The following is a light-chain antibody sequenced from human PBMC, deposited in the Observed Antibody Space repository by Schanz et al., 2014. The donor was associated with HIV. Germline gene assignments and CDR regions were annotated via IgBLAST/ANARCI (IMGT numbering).Light chain of an antibody. CDR2: DVT. CDR3: NSYSHSNTYV. V-gene: IGLV2-14*03. CDR1: NNDIGSYTY. Sequence: QSALTQPASVSGSPGQSITVSCTGTNNDIGSYTYVAWYQQHPGKAPKLMIYDVTYRPSGVSNRFSGSKSGNTASLTISGLQPEDEADYYCNSYSHSNTYVFGSGTKLTVL. J-gene: IGLJ1*01.